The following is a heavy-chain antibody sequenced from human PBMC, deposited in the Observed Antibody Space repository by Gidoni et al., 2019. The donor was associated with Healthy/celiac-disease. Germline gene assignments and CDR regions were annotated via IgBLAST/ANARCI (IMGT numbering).Heavy chain of an antibody. CDR1: GGSIRSSNG. CDR3: AREVYCSSTSCYDPNGWFDP. CDR2: IYQSGST. J-gene: IGHJ5*02. Sequence: QVQLQESGPGLVKPSGTLSLTCAVSGGSIRSSNGWSWVRQPPVKGLEWMGEIYQSGSTNYNPSLKSRVTISVDKSKNQFSLKLSSVTASDTAVYYCAREVYCSSTSCYDPNGWFDPWGQGTLVTVSS. D-gene: IGHD2-2*01. V-gene: IGHV4-4*02.